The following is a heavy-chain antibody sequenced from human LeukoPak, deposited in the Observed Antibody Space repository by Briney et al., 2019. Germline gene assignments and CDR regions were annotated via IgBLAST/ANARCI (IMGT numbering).Heavy chain of an antibody. V-gene: IGHV3-7*03. J-gene: IGHJ6*02. D-gene: IGHD6-19*01. CDR3: TRDLAAVPGPRMDV. CDR1: GFTFSSYA. CDR2: INPDGSER. Sequence: GGSLRLSCAASGFTFSSYAMSWVRQAPGKGLEWVALINPDGSERYYVDSVKGRFTISRDNARDSLYLQMDSLRDDDTAMYFCTRDLAAVPGPRMDVWGQGTTVTVSS.